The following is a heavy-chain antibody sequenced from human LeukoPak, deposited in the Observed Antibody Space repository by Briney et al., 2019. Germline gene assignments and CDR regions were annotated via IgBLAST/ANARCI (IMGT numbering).Heavy chain of an antibody. CDR2: IYYSGST. J-gene: IGHJ4*02. V-gene: IGHV4-59*12. D-gene: IGHD3-10*01. CDR1: GGSISSYY. CDR3: ARGRANYYGSGSYDY. Sequence: SETLSLTCTVSGGSISSYYWSWIRQPPGKGLEWIGYIYYSGSTNYNPSLKSRVTISVDTSKNQFSLKLSSVTAADTAVYYCARGRANYYGSGSYDYWGQGTLVTVSS.